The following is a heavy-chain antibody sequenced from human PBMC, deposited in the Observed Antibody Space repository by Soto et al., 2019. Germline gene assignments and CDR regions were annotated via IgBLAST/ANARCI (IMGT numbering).Heavy chain of an antibody. Sequence: SETLSLTCTVSDGSISSYYWSWIRQPPGKGLEWIGYIYGTGTTNYNPSLGGRVTISMDTSKNHFSLTLNSVTAADTAVYYCAGFSTGTYLFDFWGQGALVTVSS. CDR1: DGSISSYY. V-gene: IGHV4-59*01. CDR3: AGFSTGTYLFDF. D-gene: IGHD1-26*01. J-gene: IGHJ4*02. CDR2: IYGTGTT.